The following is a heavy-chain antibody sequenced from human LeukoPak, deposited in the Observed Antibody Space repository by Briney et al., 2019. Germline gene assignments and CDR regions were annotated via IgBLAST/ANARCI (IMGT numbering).Heavy chain of an antibody. D-gene: IGHD2-2*01. CDR1: GFTFSSYA. J-gene: IGHJ5*02. CDR2: ISGSGGST. V-gene: IGHV3-23*01. CDR3: AKDREYQLLPGNWFDP. Sequence: PGGSLRLSCAASGFTFSSYAMSWVRQAPEKGLEWVSAISGSGGSTYHADSVKGRFTISRDNSKNTLYLQMNSLRAEDTAVYYCAKDREYQLLPGNWFDPWGQGTLVTVPS.